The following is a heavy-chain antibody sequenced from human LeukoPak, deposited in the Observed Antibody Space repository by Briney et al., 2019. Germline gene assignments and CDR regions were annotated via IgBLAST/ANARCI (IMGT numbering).Heavy chain of an antibody. CDR2: IYYDGSNI. J-gene: IGHJ4*02. Sequence: GESLKISCAASEFTFTTYGMHWVRQAPGKGLEWVAFIYYDGSNIYYADYVKGRFTISRDISKNTLYLQMDSLRAEDTAIYYCASDWKTNSFDYWGQGTLVTVSS. D-gene: IGHD1-1*01. CDR1: EFTFTTYG. CDR3: ASDWKTNSFDY. V-gene: IGHV3-33*01.